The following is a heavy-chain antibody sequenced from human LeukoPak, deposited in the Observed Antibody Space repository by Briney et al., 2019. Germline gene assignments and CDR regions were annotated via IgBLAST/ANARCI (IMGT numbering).Heavy chain of an antibody. D-gene: IGHD3-22*01. CDR3: AREMLESTGYYPDY. CDR2: ISGDGTAR. V-gene: IGHV3-74*01. Sequence: PGGSLRLSCAASGFTSSSYWMHWVRQVPGKGLVWVSRISGDGTARNYADSVKGRFTISRDDAKNTLYLQINSLRAEDTAVYYCAREMLESTGYYPDYWGQGTLVTVSS. J-gene: IGHJ4*02. CDR1: GFTSSSYW.